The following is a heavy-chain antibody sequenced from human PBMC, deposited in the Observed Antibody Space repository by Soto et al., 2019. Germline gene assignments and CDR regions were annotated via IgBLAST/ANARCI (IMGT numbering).Heavy chain of an antibody. CDR1: GFTFSSYG. D-gene: IGHD3-22*01. Sequence: GGSLRLSCAASGFTFSSYGMHWVRQAPGKGLEWVAVISYDGSNKYYADSVKGRFTISRDNSKNTLYLQMNSLRAEDTAVYYCAKVLYYYDSSGPDAFDIWGQGTMVTVSS. J-gene: IGHJ3*02. CDR3: AKVLYYYDSSGPDAFDI. CDR2: ISYDGSNK. V-gene: IGHV3-30*18.